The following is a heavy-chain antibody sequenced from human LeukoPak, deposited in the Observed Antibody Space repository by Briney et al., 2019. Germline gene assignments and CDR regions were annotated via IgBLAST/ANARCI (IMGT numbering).Heavy chain of an antibody. CDR2: TYYSGST. Sequence: PSETLSLACTVSGGSISSSSYYWGWIRQPPGKGLEWIGSTYYSGSTYYNPSLKSRVTISVDTSKNQFSLKLSSVTAADTAVYYCAREVPGIAADPLMDVWGKGTTVTVSS. J-gene: IGHJ6*03. CDR3: AREVPGIAADPLMDV. V-gene: IGHV4-39*07. D-gene: IGHD6-13*01. CDR1: GGSISSSSYY.